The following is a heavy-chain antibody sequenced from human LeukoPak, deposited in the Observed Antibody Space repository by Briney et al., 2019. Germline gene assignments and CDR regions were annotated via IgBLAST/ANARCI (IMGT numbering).Heavy chain of an antibody. D-gene: IGHD3-9*01. CDR1: GYTFTGYY. CDR2: INPNSGGT. Sequence: GASVKVSCKASGYTFTGYYMHWVRQAPGQGLEWMGWINPNSGGTNYAQKFQGRVTMTRDTSISTVYMELSSLRSEDTAVYYCATGYDILTGYDWGQGTLVTVSS. V-gene: IGHV1-2*02. CDR3: ATGYDILTGYD. J-gene: IGHJ4*02.